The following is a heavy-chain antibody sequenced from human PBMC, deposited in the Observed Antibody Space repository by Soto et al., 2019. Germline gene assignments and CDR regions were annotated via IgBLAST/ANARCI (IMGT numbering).Heavy chain of an antibody. CDR2: ISRSADST. Sequence: PGGSLRLSCAASGFTFSNSGMSWVRQAPGKGLEWVSYISRSADSTYYADSVKGRFTISRDNSKNTLFLQVNRLRNEDTAIYYCAFSSGYFDAFDVWGQGTMVTVSS. CDR1: GFTFSNSG. D-gene: IGHD6-19*01. J-gene: IGHJ3*01. CDR3: AFSSGYFDAFDV. V-gene: IGHV3-23*01.